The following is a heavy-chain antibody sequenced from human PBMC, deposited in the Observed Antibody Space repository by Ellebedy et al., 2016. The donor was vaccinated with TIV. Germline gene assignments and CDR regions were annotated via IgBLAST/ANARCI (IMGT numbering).Heavy chain of an antibody. D-gene: IGHD5-12*01. V-gene: IGHV3-74*01. CDR1: GFTFSSYW. CDR2: MNSDGSST. Sequence: GESLKISCAASGFTFSSYWMHWVRQVPGKGLLWVSRMNSDGSSTSYADSVKGRFTISRDNAKNTVYLQINSLGAEDTAMYYCAKDLHILAADYWGQGTLVTVSS. J-gene: IGHJ4*02. CDR3: AKDLHILAADY.